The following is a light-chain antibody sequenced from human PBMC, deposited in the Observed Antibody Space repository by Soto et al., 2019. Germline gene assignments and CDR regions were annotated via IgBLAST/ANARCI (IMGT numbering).Light chain of an antibody. CDR1: QSIGGN. CDR3: RQYSNSPLLS. V-gene: IGKV3-15*01. CDR2: GAS. Sequence: VVLTQSPATLSVSPGAVATXSCRASQSIGGNLAWYHQHPGHTHRVLICGASTRASGSPGRISGSGVGTDFTLTISSLQSEDFVVYYCRQYSNSPLLSFGGGT. J-gene: IGKJ4*01.